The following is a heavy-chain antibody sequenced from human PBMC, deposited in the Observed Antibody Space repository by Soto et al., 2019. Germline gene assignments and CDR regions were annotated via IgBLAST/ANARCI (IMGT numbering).Heavy chain of an antibody. Sequence: PSETLSLTCTVSGGSISSSSYYWGWIRQPPGKGLEWIGSIYYSGSTYYNPSLKSRVTISVDTSKNQFSLKLSSVTAADTAVYYCARHRASDIIMVRGVTINWFDPWGQGTLVTVSS. CDR3: ARHRASDIIMVRGVTINWFDP. D-gene: IGHD3-10*01. CDR1: GGSISSSSYY. CDR2: IYYSGST. J-gene: IGHJ5*02. V-gene: IGHV4-39*01.